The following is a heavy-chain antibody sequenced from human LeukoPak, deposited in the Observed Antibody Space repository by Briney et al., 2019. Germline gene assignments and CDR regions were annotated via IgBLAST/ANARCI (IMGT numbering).Heavy chain of an antibody. Sequence: ASVKVFCKASGYTFTDYGITWVRQAPAQGLEWLGWVSAYNSNTKYAQKLHGRVTMTTDTSTNTAYMELRSLRSDDTALYYCARDKPYNSGWYYLDYWGQGTLVTVSS. CDR3: ARDKPYNSGWYYLDY. V-gene: IGHV1-18*01. J-gene: IGHJ4*02. CDR2: VSAYNSNT. D-gene: IGHD6-19*01. CDR1: GYTFTDYG.